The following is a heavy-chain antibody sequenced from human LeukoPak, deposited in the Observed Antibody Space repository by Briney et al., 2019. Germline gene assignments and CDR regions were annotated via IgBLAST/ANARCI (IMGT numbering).Heavy chain of an antibody. J-gene: IGHJ4*02. D-gene: IGHD1-26*01. Sequence: PGGSLRLSCAASGFTFSSYGMHWVRQAPGKGLEWVAVIWYDGSNKYYADSVKGRFTISRDNSKNTLYLQMNSLRAEDTAVYYCAKDTPVGYFDYWGQGTLVTVSS. CDR2: IWYDGSNK. CDR1: GFTFSSYG. V-gene: IGHV3-33*06. CDR3: AKDTPVGYFDY.